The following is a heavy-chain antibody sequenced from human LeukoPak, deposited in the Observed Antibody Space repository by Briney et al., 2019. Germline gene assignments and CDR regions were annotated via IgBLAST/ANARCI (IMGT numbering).Heavy chain of an antibody. Sequence: PSGTLSLTCAVSGGSISSSNWWSWVRQPPGKGLEWIGEIYHSGSTNYNPSLKSRVTISVDKSKNQFSLKLSSVTAADTAVYYCARRLGVVVAATEDWYFDLWGRGTLVTVSS. CDR1: GGSISSSNW. V-gene: IGHV4-4*02. D-gene: IGHD2-15*01. J-gene: IGHJ2*01. CDR3: ARRLGVVVAATEDWYFDL. CDR2: IYHSGST.